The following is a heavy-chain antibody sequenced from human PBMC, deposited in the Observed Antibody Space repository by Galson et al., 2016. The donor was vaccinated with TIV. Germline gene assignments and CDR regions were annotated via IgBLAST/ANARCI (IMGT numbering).Heavy chain of an antibody. D-gene: IGHD2-21*01. CDR3: ARPPYCGVDCYKYDS. J-gene: IGHJ4*02. CDR1: GYTFANYG. CDR2: INAGNGHT. Sequence: SVKVSCKASGYTFANYGFSWVRQAPGQRLEWMGRINAGNGHTKYSQKFQDRVTITRDTSASTVYMELSSLTSEDTAVYYCARPPYCGVDCYKYDSWGQGTLVTVSS. V-gene: IGHV1-3*01.